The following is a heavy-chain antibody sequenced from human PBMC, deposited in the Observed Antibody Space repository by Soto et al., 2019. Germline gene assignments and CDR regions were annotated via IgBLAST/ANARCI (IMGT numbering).Heavy chain of an antibody. V-gene: IGHV4-59*08. CDR1: GGSISSYY. CDR3: ARHDKGNGVTSYPDY. J-gene: IGHJ4*02. D-gene: IGHD2-8*01. CDR2: IYYSGST. Sequence: KSSETLSLTCTVSGGSISSYYWSWIRQPPGKGLEVIGYIYYSGSTNYNPSLKSRVTISVDTSKNQFSLKLTSVTAADTAVYYCARHDKGNGVTSYPDYWGQGTLVTVSS.